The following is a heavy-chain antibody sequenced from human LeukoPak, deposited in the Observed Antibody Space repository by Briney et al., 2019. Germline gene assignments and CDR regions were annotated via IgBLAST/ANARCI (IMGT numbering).Heavy chain of an antibody. D-gene: IGHD3-16*02. Sequence: PSETLSLTCAVYGGSFSGYYWSWIRQPPGKGLEWIGEINHSGSTNYNPSLKSRVTISVDTSKNQFSLKLSSVTAADTAVCYCARGGGYRLHYWGQGTLVTVSS. J-gene: IGHJ4*02. CDR2: INHSGST. CDR1: GGSFSGYY. V-gene: IGHV4-34*01. CDR3: ARGGGYRLHY.